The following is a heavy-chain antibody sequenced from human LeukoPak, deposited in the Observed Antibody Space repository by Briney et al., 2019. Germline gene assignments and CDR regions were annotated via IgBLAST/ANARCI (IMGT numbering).Heavy chain of an antibody. CDR3: ARCVFGLNTRNWFFDL. V-gene: IGHV3-7*03. CDR1: GFPFSAYW. J-gene: IGHJ2*01. Sequence: GGPLRLSCEASGFPFSAYWMRWVRHAPGKGLEGVANKKEDGSEEYYVDSVKGRFTISRDNAKNSLYLQMNSLRAEDTAVFFCARCVFGLNTRNWFFDLRGRGTLVTVSS. CDR2: KKEDGSEE. D-gene: IGHD5/OR15-5a*01.